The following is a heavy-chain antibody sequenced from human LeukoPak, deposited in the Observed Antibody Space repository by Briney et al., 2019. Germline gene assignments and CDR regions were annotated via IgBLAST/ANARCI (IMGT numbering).Heavy chain of an antibody. D-gene: IGHD3-3*01. CDR1: GGSISSYY. J-gene: IGHJ2*01. V-gene: IGHV4-4*07. Sequence: PSETLSLTCTVSGGSISSYYWSWIRQPAGKGLEWIGRIYTSGSTNYNPSLKSRVTMSVDTSKYQFSLKLSSVTAADTAVYYCARDSGRYYDFWSGYSPDWYWYFDLWGRGTLVTVSS. CDR3: ARDSGRYYDFWSGYSPDWYWYFDL. CDR2: IYTSGST.